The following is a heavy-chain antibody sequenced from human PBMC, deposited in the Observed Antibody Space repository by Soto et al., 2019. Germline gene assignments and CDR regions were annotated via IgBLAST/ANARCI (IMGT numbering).Heavy chain of an antibody. CDR2: IYYSGST. D-gene: IGHD3-10*01. J-gene: IGHJ4*02. CDR1: GGSISSYY. Sequence: QVQLQESGPGLVKPSETLSLTCTVSGGSISSYYWSWIRQPPGKGLEWIGYIYYSGSTNYNPALKSRVTISVDTSKNQFSLKLSSVTAADTAVYYCASSRGGYFDNWCQGTLVTVSS. V-gene: IGHV4-59*08. CDR3: ASSRGGYFDN.